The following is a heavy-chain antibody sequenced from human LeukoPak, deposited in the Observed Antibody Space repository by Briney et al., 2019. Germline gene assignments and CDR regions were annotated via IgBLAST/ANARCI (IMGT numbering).Heavy chain of an antibody. D-gene: IGHD6-13*01. J-gene: IGHJ6*02. Sequence: SETLSLTCTVSGGSISSYYWSWIRQPAGKGLEWIGRIYTSGSTNYNPSLKSRVTMSVDTSKNQFSLKLSSVTAADTAVYYCARVRIAAAGSTRNYYYYGMDVWGQGTTVTVSS. CDR2: IYTSGST. CDR1: GGSISSYY. V-gene: IGHV4-4*07. CDR3: ARVRIAAAGSTRNYYYYGMDV.